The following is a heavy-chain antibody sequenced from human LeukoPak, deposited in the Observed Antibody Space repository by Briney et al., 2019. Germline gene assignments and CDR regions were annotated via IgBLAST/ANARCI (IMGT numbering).Heavy chain of an antibody. D-gene: IGHD3-16*01. J-gene: IGHJ3*01. V-gene: IGHV3-74*01. Sequence: GGSLRLSCAASGFTFSSHWMHWVRQVPGKGLVWVSRINSEGSSTSYADSVKGRFTISRDNAKNTLYLQMKNLRAEDTAVYYCEGERGDAFDVWGQGTMVTVSS. CDR1: GFTFSSHW. CDR2: INSEGSST. CDR3: EGERGDAFDV.